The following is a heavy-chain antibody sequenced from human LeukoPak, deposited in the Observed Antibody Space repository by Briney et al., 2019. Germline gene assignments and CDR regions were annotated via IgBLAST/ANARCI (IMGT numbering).Heavy chain of an antibody. J-gene: IGHJ5*02. Sequence: SETLSLTCIVSGGSINSYYWNCIRQPPGKGLEYVRYIYYSGSTKYNPSLNSRLTISVETSTNHFFLKLRSVHAADTAVYYCARATLYGNTGFHLDPWGQGTLVTVSS. CDR3: ARATLYGNTGFHLDP. V-gene: IGHV4-59*13. D-gene: IGHD2/OR15-2a*01. CDR1: GGSINSYY. CDR2: IYYSGST.